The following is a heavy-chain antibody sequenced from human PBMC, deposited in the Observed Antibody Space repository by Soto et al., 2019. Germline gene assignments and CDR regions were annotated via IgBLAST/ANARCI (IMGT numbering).Heavy chain of an antibody. CDR1: GFTFSSYD. J-gene: IGHJ2*01. D-gene: IGHD1-1*01. CDR3: ARDLGTGFYFDL. V-gene: IGHV3-13*01. Sequence: EVQLVESGGGLVQPGGSLRLSCAASGFTFSSYDMHWVRQATGKGLEWVSAIGTAGDTYYPGSVKGRFTISRENAKNSLYLQMNSLRAEDTAVYYCARDLGTGFYFDLWGRGTRVTVSP. CDR2: IGTAGDT.